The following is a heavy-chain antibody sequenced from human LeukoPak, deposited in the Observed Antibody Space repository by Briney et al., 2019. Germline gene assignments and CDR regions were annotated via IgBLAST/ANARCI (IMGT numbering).Heavy chain of an antibody. Sequence: SETLSLTCAVSGGSISSSSYYWGWIRQPPGKGLEWIGSIYYSGSTYYNPSLKSRVTISVDTSKNQFSLKLSSVTAADTAVYYCARGQMYSSSWYGYWGQGTLVTVSS. CDR1: GGSISSSSYY. V-gene: IGHV4-39*07. CDR3: ARGQMYSSSWYGY. J-gene: IGHJ4*02. D-gene: IGHD6-13*01. CDR2: IYYSGST.